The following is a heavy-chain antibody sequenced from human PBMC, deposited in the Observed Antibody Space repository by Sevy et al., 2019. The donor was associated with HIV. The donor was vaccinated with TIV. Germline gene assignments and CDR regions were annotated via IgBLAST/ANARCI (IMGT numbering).Heavy chain of an antibody. V-gene: IGHV5-51*01. D-gene: IGHD5-12*01. CDR3: ARPRAVGGFDAFDY. Sequence: GESLKISCKGSGYSFTSYWIGWVRQMPGKGLEWVGIFYPGDSDTRYSPSFQGQVTISAAKSISTAYLKWSSLEASDTSMYDCARPRAVGGFDAFDYWGQGTMVTVSS. CDR1: GYSFTSYW. J-gene: IGHJ3*01. CDR2: FYPGDSDT.